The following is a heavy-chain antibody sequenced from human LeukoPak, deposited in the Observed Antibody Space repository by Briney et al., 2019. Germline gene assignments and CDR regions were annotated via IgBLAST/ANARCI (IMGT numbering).Heavy chain of an antibody. J-gene: IGHJ4*02. CDR3: ARDYTYSTGGTYYDRFDY. CDR1: GFTVSSNY. Sequence: GGSLRLSCAASGFTVSSNYMSWVRQAPGKGLEGVSVIYSGGSTYYADSVKGRFTISRDNSKNTLYLQMNSLRAEDTAVYYCARDYTYSTGGTYYDRFDYWGQGPLVTVSS. D-gene: IGHD2-15*01. V-gene: IGHV3-53*01. CDR2: IYSGGST.